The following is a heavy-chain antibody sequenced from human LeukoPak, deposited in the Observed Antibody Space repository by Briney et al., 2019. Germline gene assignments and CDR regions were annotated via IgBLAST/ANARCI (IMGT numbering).Heavy chain of an antibody. V-gene: IGHV3-7*01. D-gene: IGHD5-18*01. CDR3: ARDAGYGYDRFDY. CDR2: IKEDGSDK. Sequence: GGSLRLSCAASGFTFSSYSMNWVRQAPGKGLEWVANIKEDGSDKNYVESMKGRFTISRDNAKNSLYLQMNSLRVEDTAVYYCARDAGYGYDRFDYWGQGTQVTVSS. CDR1: GFTFSSYS. J-gene: IGHJ4*02.